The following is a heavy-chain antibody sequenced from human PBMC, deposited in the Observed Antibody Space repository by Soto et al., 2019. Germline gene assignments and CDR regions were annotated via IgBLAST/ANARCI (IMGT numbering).Heavy chain of an antibody. CDR1: GGSVSSGSYY. V-gene: IGHV4-61*01. CDR3: ARVRRIGSRSHLDFYDYVMDV. D-gene: IGHD3-22*01. Sequence: SETLSLTCTVSGGSVSSGSYYWSWIRQPPGKGLEWIGYIYYSGSTNYNPSLKSRVTISVDTSKNQFSLKLSSVTAADTAVYYCARVRRIGSRSHLDFYDYVMDVWGQGTTVTVSS. CDR2: IYYSGST. J-gene: IGHJ6*02.